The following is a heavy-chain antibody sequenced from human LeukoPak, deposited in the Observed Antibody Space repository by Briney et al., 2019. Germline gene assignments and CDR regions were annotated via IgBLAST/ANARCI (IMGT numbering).Heavy chain of an antibody. CDR3: ASFGAPMSANAFDI. CDR2: ISGSGGST. CDR1: GFTFSSYA. J-gene: IGHJ3*02. Sequence: GGSLRLSCAASGFTFSSYAMSWVRQAPGKGLEWVSAISGSGGSTYYADSVKGRFTISRDNSKNTLYLQMNSLKAEDTAVYYCASFGAPMSANAFDIWGQGTMVTVSS. V-gene: IGHV3-23*01. D-gene: IGHD3-16*01.